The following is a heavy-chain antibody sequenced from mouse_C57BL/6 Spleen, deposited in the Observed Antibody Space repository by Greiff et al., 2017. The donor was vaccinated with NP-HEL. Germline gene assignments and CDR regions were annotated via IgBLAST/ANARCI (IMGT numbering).Heavy chain of an antibody. Sequence: EVQLQQSGPELVKPGASVKISCKASGYTFTDYYMNWVKQSHGKSLEWIGDINPNNGGTSYNQKFKGKATLTVDKSSSTAYMELRSLTSEDSAVYYCARGITTVVPDWGQGTLVTVSA. D-gene: IGHD1-1*01. CDR2: INPNNGGT. CDR1: GYTFTDYY. J-gene: IGHJ3*01. V-gene: IGHV1-26*01. CDR3: ARGITTVVPD.